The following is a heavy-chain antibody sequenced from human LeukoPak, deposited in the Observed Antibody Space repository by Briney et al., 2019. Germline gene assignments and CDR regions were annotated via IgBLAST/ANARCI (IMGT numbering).Heavy chain of an antibody. J-gene: IGHJ4*02. CDR1: GYTFTSYG. CDR3: ARVGPLGDYLFDY. D-gene: IGHD4-17*01. Sequence: GASVKVSCKASGYTFTSYGISWVRQAPGQGLEWMGGIIPIFGTANYAQKFQGRVTITADESTSTAYMELSSLRSEDTAVYYCARVGPLGDYLFDYWGQGTLVTVSS. CDR2: IIPIFGTA. V-gene: IGHV1-69*13.